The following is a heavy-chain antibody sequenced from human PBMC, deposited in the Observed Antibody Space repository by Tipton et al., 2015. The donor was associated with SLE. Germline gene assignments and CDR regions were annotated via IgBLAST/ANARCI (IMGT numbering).Heavy chain of an antibody. Sequence: SLRLSCAASGFTFSSYGMHWARQAPGKGLEWVAVIWYDGSNKYYADSVKGRFTISRDNSKNTLYLQMNSLRAEDTAVYYCAKDSPYSSSWAPSYWGQGTLVTISS. V-gene: IGHV3-33*06. CDR3: AKDSPYSSSWAPSY. CDR1: GFTFSSYG. CDR2: IWYDGSNK. D-gene: IGHD6-13*01. J-gene: IGHJ4*02.